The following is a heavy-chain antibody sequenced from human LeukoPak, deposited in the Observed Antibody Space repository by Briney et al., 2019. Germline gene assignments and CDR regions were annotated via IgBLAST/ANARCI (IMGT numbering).Heavy chain of an antibody. J-gene: IGHJ2*01. CDR2: ILNTGSA. Sequence: PSAPLSLTCTVSGASISSYYWGWIRQPPGKGLEWIGYILNTGSANYNPSLKSRVTISIDTSKTQFSLKLTSVTAADTAVYYCARDKALRNWYFDLWGRGTLATVSS. CDR3: ARDKALRNWYFDL. V-gene: IGHV4-59*01. CDR1: GASISSYY.